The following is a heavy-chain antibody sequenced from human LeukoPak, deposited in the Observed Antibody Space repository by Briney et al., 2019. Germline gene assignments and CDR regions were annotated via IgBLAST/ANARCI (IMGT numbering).Heavy chain of an antibody. CDR1: GGSISSYY. CDR3: AREFSSGSTYYFDY. D-gene: IGHD6-19*01. CDR2: IYYSGST. Sequence: PSETLSLTCTVSGGSISSYYWSWIRQPPGKGLEWIGYIYYSGSTNYNPSLKSRVTISVDTSKNQFSLKLSSVTAADTAAYYCAREFSSGSTYYFDYWGQGTLVTVSS. J-gene: IGHJ4*02. V-gene: IGHV4-59*01.